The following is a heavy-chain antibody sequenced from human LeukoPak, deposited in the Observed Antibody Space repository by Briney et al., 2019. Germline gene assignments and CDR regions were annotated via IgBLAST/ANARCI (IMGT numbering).Heavy chain of an antibody. V-gene: IGHV1-69*13. Sequence: GASVKVSCKASGGTFSSYAISWVRQAPGQGLEWMGGIIPIFGTANYAQKFQGRVTITADESTSTAYMELSSLRSEDTAVYYCATYPMVRGPNLGYWGQGTLVTVSS. D-gene: IGHD3-10*01. CDR2: IIPIFGTA. J-gene: IGHJ4*02. CDR3: ATYPMVRGPNLGY. CDR1: GGTFSSYA.